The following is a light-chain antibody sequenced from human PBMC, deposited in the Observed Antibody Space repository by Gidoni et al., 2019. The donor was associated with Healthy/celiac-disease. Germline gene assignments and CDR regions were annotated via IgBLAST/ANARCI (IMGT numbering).Light chain of an antibody. J-gene: IGKJ3*01. Sequence: DIKMTQSPSSLSASVGARVTITCRASHRISSYLNWYQQKPGKAPKLLIYAASSLQSGVPSRFSGSGSGTDFTLTISSLQPEDFATYYCQQSYSTFTFGPGTKVDIK. CDR2: AAS. V-gene: IGKV1-39*01. CDR1: HRISSY. CDR3: QQSYSTFT.